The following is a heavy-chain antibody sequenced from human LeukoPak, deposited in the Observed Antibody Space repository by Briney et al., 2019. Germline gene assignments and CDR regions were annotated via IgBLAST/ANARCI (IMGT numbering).Heavy chain of an antibody. Sequence: ASVKVSCKASGYTFTSYEINWVRQATGHGLEWMGWMNPDSGDTAYAQKFQGRITMTRSTSITTAYMEPSSLRSEDTAVYYCARAYGSGSLRPYYYYYGMDVWGQGTTVTVSS. CDR2: MNPDSGDT. J-gene: IGHJ6*02. CDR1: GYTFTSYE. D-gene: IGHD3-10*01. V-gene: IGHV1-8*01. CDR3: ARAYGSGSLRPYYYYYGMDV.